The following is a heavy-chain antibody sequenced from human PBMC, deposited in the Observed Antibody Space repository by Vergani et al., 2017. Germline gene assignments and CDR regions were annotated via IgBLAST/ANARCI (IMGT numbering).Heavy chain of an antibody. J-gene: IGHJ6*02. Sequence: EVQLVESGGGLVKPGGSLRLSCAASGFTFSSYSMNWVRQAPGKGLEWVSSISSSSSYIYYADSVKGRFTISRDNAKNSLYLQMNSLRAEDTAVYYCARRSSGHPLFYGMDVWVQGTTVTVSS. CDR3: ARRSSGHPLFYGMDV. CDR2: ISSSSSYI. V-gene: IGHV3-21*01. CDR1: GFTFSSYS. D-gene: IGHD6-19*01.